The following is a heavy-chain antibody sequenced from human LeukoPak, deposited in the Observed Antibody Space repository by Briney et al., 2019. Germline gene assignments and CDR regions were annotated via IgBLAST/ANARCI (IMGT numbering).Heavy chain of an antibody. Sequence: GGSLRLSCAASGFTFSSYGMHWVRQAPGKGLEWVAFIRYDGSNKYYADSVKGRFTISRDNSKNTLYLQMNSLRAEDTAVYYCAKDYRRWHYYDSSGQPSDYWGQGTLVTVSS. CDR2: IRYDGSNK. D-gene: IGHD3-22*01. CDR3: AKDYRRWHYYDSSGQPSDY. J-gene: IGHJ4*02. V-gene: IGHV3-30*02. CDR1: GFTFSSYG.